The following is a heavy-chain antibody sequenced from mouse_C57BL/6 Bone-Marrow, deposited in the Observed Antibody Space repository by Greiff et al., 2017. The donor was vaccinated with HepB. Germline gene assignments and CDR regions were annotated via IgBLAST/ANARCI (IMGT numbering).Heavy chain of an antibody. CDR2: ISSGSSTI. CDR3: ARTDYGSSSWFAY. J-gene: IGHJ3*01. D-gene: IGHD1-1*01. Sequence: EVKLVESGGDLVKPGGSLKLSCAASGFTFSDYGMHWVRQAPEKGLEWVAYISSGSSTIYYADTVKGRFTISRDNAKNTLFLQMTSLRSEDTAMYYCARTDYGSSSWFAYWGQGTLVTVSA. CDR1: GFTFSDYG. V-gene: IGHV5-17*01.